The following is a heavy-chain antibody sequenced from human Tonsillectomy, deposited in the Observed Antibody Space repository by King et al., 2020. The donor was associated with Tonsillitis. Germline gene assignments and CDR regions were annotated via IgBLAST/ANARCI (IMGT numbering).Heavy chain of an antibody. CDR3: ARPKLKAFGDSFYYCNYYMDV. CDR1: GGSISSSSYY. D-gene: IGHD2-21*02. Sequence: QLQESGPGLVKPSETLSLTCTVSGGSISSSSYYWGWIRQPPGKGLEWIGSIYYSGSTYYNPSLKSRVTISVDTSKNQFSLKLSSVTAADTAVYYCARPKLKAFGDSFYYCNYYMDVWGKGTTVTVSS. J-gene: IGHJ6*03. CDR2: IYYSGST. V-gene: IGHV4-39*01.